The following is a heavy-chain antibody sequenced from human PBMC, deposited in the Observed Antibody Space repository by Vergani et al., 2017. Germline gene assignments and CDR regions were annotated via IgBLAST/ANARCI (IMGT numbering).Heavy chain of an antibody. D-gene: IGHD3-22*01. CDR3: TRGWYYDSIAYWAY. Sequence: QVQLVQSGAEVKKSGSSVKVSCKASGGTFSSYAISWVRQAPGQGLEWMGIINPSGGSTSYAQKFQGRVTMTRDTSTSTVYMELSSLRSEDTAVYYCTRGWYYDSIAYWAYWGQGTLVTVSS. J-gene: IGHJ4*02. CDR1: GGTFSSYA. V-gene: IGHV1-46*03. CDR2: INPSGGST.